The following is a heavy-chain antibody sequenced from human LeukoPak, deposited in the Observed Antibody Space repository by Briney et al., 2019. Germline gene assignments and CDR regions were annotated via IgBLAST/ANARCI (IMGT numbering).Heavy chain of an antibody. Sequence: SVKVSCKASGDTFSNYAISWVRQAPGQGLEWMGRIIPLFDTADYAQKFQGRVTITADKSTSTVHMQLSSLRSEDTAIYSCARERMETLPNCFDPWGQGTLVTVSS. CDR1: GDTFSNYA. CDR2: IIPLFDTA. D-gene: IGHD1-1*01. V-gene: IGHV1-69*06. CDR3: ARERMETLPNCFDP. J-gene: IGHJ5*02.